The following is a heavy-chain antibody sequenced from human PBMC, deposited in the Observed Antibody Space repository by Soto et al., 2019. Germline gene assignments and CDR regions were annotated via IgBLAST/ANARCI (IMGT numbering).Heavy chain of an antibody. Sequence: QVQLVQSGAEVKKPGSSVKVSCKASGGTFSSYAISWVRQAPGQGLEWMGGIIPIFGTANYAQKFQGRVTITADKSTSTAYMELSSLSSEDTAVYYCARVPGVTTMVRGRNYYYGMDVWGQGTTVTVSS. CDR3: ARVPGVTTMVRGRNYYYGMDV. V-gene: IGHV1-69*06. CDR2: IIPIFGTA. CDR1: GGTFSSYA. J-gene: IGHJ6*02. D-gene: IGHD3-10*01.